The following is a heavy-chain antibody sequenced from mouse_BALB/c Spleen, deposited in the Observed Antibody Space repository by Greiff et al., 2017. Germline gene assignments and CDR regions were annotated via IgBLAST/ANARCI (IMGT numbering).Heavy chain of an antibody. V-gene: IGHV14-1*02. CDR2: IDPENGNT. CDR1: GFNIKDYY. J-gene: IGHJ1*01. CDR3: ARSDHGGYFDV. Sequence: EVQLQQSGAELVRPGALVKLSCKASGFNIKDYYMHWVKQRPEQGLEWIGWIDPENGNTIYDPKFQGKASITADTSSNTAYLQLSSLTSEDTAVYYCARSDHGGYFDVWGAGTTVTVSS.